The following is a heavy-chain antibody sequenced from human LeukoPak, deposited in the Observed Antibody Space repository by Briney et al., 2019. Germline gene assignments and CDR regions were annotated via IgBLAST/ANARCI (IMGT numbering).Heavy chain of an antibody. D-gene: IGHD1-26*01. CDR2: INPSGGST. J-gene: IGHJ6*02. CDR3: ARVMAVGANYYYYGMDV. CDR1: GYTFTSYY. Sequence: ASVKVSCKASGYTFTSYYMHWVRQAPGQGLEWMGIINPSGGSTSYAQKFQGRVTMTRNTSISTAYMELSSLRSEDTAVYYCARVMAVGANYYYYGMDVWGQGTTVTVSS. V-gene: IGHV1-46*01.